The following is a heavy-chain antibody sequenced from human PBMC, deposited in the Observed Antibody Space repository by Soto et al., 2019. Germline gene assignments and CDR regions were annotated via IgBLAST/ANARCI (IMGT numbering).Heavy chain of an antibody. Sequence: QVQLQESGPGLVKPSETLSLTCVVSGVSINSSYWWKWFRQPPGKGLEWIGEISHGGSTNFNPSLESCTTISVDKSKIHVSLQLDSVSAADAAVYYCAREVCGIQAFDHWGQGTLVTVSS. CDR1: GVSINSSYW. D-gene: IGHD1-20*01. CDR2: ISHGGST. CDR3: AREVCGIQAFDH. V-gene: IGHV4-4*02. J-gene: IGHJ4*02.